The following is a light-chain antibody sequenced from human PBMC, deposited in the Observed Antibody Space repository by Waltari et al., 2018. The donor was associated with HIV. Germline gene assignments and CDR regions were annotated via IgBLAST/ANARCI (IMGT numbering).Light chain of an antibody. Sequence: SYELTQPPSVSVSPGLTASVTCSGDNLGDKYVCWYQQKPGQSPVLVIYQDTKRPSGIPERFSGSNSGNTATLTISGTQAVDEADYYCQAWDNSTAVFGGGTQLTVL. CDR1: NLGDKY. CDR2: QDT. V-gene: IGLV3-1*01. J-gene: IGLJ2*01. CDR3: QAWDNSTAV.